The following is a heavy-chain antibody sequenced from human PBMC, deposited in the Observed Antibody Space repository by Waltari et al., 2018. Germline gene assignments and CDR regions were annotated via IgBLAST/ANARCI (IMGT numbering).Heavy chain of an antibody. J-gene: IGHJ5*02. CDR2: IYPGDSDT. CDR1: GYSFTSYW. CDR3: ARTVAARNWFDP. V-gene: IGHV5-51*03. D-gene: IGHD6-6*01. Sequence: EVQLVQSGAEVNKSGESLQISCKGSGYSFTSYWIGWVRQMPGNGLEWMGVIYPGDSDTRYSPSFQGQVTISADKSISTAYLQWSSLKASDTAMYYCARTVAARNWFDPWGQGTLVTVSS.